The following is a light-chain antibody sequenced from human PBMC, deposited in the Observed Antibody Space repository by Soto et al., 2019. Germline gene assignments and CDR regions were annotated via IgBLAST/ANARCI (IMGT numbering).Light chain of an antibody. CDR3: QQYGSSPTIT. Sequence: EVVLTQSPDTLSLSPGETATLSCRASQSVDRYVAWYQQKVGQAPRLLIYDAYTRATGVGDRFSGSGYGTDFTLTISRLEPEDFAVYYCQQYGSSPTITFGKGTRLEI. V-gene: IGKV3-20*01. CDR1: QSVDRY. CDR2: DAY. J-gene: IGKJ5*01.